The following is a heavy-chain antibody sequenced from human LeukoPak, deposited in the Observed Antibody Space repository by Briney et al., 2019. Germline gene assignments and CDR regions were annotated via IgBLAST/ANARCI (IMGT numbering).Heavy chain of an antibody. Sequence: AGGSLRLSCAASGFTFSSDAMSWVRQAPGKGLEWVSAISGSGGSTYYADSVKGRFTISRDNSKNTLYLQMNSLRAEDTAVYYCAKVRSGGWYYFDYWGQGTLVTVSS. J-gene: IGHJ4*02. D-gene: IGHD6-19*01. CDR2: ISGSGGST. CDR3: AKVRSGGWYYFDY. CDR1: GFTFSSDA. V-gene: IGHV3-23*01.